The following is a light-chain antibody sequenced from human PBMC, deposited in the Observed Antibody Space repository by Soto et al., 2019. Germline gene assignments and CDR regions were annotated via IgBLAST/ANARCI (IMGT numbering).Light chain of an antibody. Sequence: EIVLTQSPGTLSLSPGETATLSCRASQTVNSDYLAWFQQRPGQAPRLLIFATSRRATDIPDRFSGSGSGTDFTLAIRRLEPEDFAVYYCQHYGGSPAYTFGQGTKLEI. V-gene: IGKV3-20*01. CDR3: QHYGGSPAYT. J-gene: IGKJ2*01. CDR2: ATS. CDR1: QTVNSDY.